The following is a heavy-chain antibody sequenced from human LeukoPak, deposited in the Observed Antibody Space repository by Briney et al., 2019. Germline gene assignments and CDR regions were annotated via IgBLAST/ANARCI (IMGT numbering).Heavy chain of an antibody. V-gene: IGHV1-2*02. Sequence: SVTVSCQASLWTLLSYAIRGVRPAPAQGLAWMGWINPNNWGTEYARKLQDRVTMTRDTSITTAYLEVRGLPSGHTAGYYFPRDSGYSSSWYLDHYCDIDVWGQGTTVTVSS. D-gene: IGHD6-13*01. CDR2: INPNNWGT. CDR1: LWTLLSYA. J-gene: IGHJ6*02. CDR3: PRDSGYSSSWYLDHYCDIDV.